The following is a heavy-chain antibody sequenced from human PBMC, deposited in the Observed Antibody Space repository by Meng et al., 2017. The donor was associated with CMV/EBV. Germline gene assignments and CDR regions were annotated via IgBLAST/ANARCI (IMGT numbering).Heavy chain of an antibody. D-gene: IGHD2-2*01. CDR3: ARDKRYCSSTSCYRNFDY. J-gene: IGHJ4*02. Sequence: GGSLRLSCAASGFTVSSNYMSWVRQAPGKGLECVSVIYSGGSTYYADSVKGRFTFSRDNSKNTLYLQMNGLRAEDTAVYYCARDKRYCSSTSCYRNFDYWGQGTLVTVSS. CDR1: GFTVSSNY. CDR2: IYSGGST. V-gene: IGHV3-66*02.